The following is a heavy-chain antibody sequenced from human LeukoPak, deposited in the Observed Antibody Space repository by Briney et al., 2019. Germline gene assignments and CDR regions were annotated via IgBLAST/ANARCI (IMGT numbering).Heavy chain of an antibody. J-gene: IGHJ6*03. Sequence: PGRSLRLSCAASGFTFSSYGMHWVRQAPGKGLEWVAVISYDGSNKYYADSVKGRFTISRDNSKNTLYLQMNSLRAEDTAVYYCARDPSPRTSYYYYYMDIWGKGTTVTVSS. CDR1: GFTFSSYG. V-gene: IGHV3-30*03. CDR2: ISYDGSNK. CDR3: ARDPSPRTSYYYYYMDI. D-gene: IGHD2-2*01.